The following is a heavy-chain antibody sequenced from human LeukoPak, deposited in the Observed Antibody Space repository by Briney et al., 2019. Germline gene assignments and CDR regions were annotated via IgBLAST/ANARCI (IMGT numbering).Heavy chain of an antibody. D-gene: IGHD6-13*01. CDR1: GGSISSYY. Sequence: SETLSLTCTVSGGSISSYYWSWIRQPPGKGLEWIGYIYYSGSTNYNPSLKSRVTISVDTSKDQFSLELSSVTAADTAVYYCARADSSSWFDWGQGTLVTVSS. V-gene: IGHV4-59*01. CDR3: ARADSSSWFD. CDR2: IYYSGST. J-gene: IGHJ4*02.